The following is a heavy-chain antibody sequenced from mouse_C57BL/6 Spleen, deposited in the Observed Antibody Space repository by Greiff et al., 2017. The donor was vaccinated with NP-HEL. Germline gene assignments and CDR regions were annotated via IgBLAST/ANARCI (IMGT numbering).Heavy chain of an antibody. J-gene: IGHJ4*01. D-gene: IGHD4-1*01. CDR1: GYTFTSYW. CDR2: IDPSDSYT. V-gene: IGHV1-69*01. Sequence: VQLQQPGAELVMPGASVKLSCKASGYTFTSYWMHWVKPRPGQGLEWIGEIDPSDSYTNYNQKFKGKSTLTVDKSSSTAYMQLSSLTSEDSAVYYCARTLTGYYAMDYWGQGTSVTVSS. CDR3: ARTLTGYYAMDY.